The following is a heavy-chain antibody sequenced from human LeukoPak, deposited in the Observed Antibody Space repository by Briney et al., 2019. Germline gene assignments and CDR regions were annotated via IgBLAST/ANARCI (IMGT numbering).Heavy chain of an antibody. CDR2: MNPNSGNT. Sequence: VASVKVSCKASGYTFTSYDINWVRQATGQGLEWMGWMNPNSGNTGYAQKFQGRVTITRNTSISTAYMELSSLRSEETAVYYCARMYSSGWYWTGDYWGQGTLVTVSS. D-gene: IGHD6-19*01. CDR1: GYTFTSYD. J-gene: IGHJ4*02. V-gene: IGHV1-8*03. CDR3: ARMYSSGWYWTGDY.